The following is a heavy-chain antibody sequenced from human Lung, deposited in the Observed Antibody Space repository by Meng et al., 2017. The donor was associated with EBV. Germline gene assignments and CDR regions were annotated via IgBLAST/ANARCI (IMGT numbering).Heavy chain of an antibody. J-gene: IGHJ2*01. V-gene: IGHV6-1*01. CDR1: GDSVSSSSCA. Sequence: VHRQQSGPGLVKPSQTLSPTCVISGDSVSSSSCAWTWIRQSPSRGLEWLGRTYYRSKWYNDYAVFVKSRITINPDTSKNQFSLQLNSVTPEDTAVYYCARGATSVFDLWGRGTLVTVSS. CDR3: ARGATSVFDL. CDR2: TYYRSKWYN.